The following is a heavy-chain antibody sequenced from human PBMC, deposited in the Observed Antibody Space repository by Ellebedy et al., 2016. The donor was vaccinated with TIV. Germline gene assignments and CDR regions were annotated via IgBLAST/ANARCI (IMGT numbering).Heavy chain of an antibody. CDR3: ASDPYSGSYGADYYYYMDI. CDR1: GFTFSSYS. CDR2: ISSSSSYI. Sequence: GESLKISCAASGFTFSSYSMNWVRQAPGKGLEWVSSISSSSSYIYYADSVKGRFTISRDNAKNSLYLQMNSLRAEDTAVYYCASDPYSGSYGADYYYYMDIWGKGTTVTVSS. D-gene: IGHD6-13*01. J-gene: IGHJ6*03. V-gene: IGHV3-21*01.